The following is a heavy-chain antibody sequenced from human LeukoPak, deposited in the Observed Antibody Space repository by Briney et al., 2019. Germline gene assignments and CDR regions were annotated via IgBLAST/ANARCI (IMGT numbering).Heavy chain of an antibody. CDR2: IYYSGST. J-gene: IGHJ4*02. D-gene: IGHD6-6*01. CDR1: GGSISTPGYY. Sequence: TLSLTCTVSGGSISTPGYYWSWIRQHPGKGLEWIGYIYYSGSTYYNPSLKSRVTISVDTSKNQFSLKLSSVTAADTAVYYCARALVRITARVDYWGQGTLVTVSS. V-gene: IGHV4-31*03. CDR3: ARALVRITARVDY.